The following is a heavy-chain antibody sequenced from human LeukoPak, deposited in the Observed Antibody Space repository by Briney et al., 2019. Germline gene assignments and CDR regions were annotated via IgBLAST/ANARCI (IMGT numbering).Heavy chain of an antibody. D-gene: IGHD5-24*01. J-gene: IGHJ4*02. CDR3: ARLGTRWLQSSYFDY. V-gene: IGHV1-69*04. Sequence: SVKVSCKASGGTFSSYAISWVRQAPGQGLEWMGRIIPILGIANYAQKFQGRVTMTADKSTSTAYMELSSLRSEDTAVYYCARLGTRWLQSSYFDYWGQGTLVTVSS. CDR1: GGTFSSYA. CDR2: IIPILGIA.